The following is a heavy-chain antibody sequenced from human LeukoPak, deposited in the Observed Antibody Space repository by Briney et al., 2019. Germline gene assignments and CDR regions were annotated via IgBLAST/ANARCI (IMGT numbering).Heavy chain of an antibody. V-gene: IGHV3-7*01. CDR1: GFTFSDYW. Sequence: GGSLRLSCAASGFTFSDYWMSWVRQAPGKGLEWVANIKQDGSEKYYVDSVKGRFTISRDNAKNSLYLQMNSLRAEDTAVYYCARVYSSGWGPVNPFDYWGQGTLVTVSS. CDR2: IKQDGSEK. D-gene: IGHD6-19*01. J-gene: IGHJ4*02. CDR3: ARVYSSGWGPVNPFDY.